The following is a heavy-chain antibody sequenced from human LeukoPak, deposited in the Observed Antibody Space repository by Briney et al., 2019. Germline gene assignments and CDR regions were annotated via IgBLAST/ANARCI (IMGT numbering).Heavy chain of an antibody. CDR3: ARDAYKCDSSGCFHYFDY. D-gene: IGHD3-22*01. CDR2: ISYDGSNK. V-gene: IGHV3-30*04. Sequence: GGSLRLSCAASGFTFSSYAMHWVRQAPGKGLEWVAVISYDGSNKYYADSVKGRFTISRDNSKNTLYLQMNSLRAEDTAVYHCARDAYKCDSSGCFHYFDYWGQGTLVTVSS. J-gene: IGHJ4*02. CDR1: GFTFSSYA.